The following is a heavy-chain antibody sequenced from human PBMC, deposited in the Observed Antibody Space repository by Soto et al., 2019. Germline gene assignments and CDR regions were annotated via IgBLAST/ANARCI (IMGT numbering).Heavy chain of an antibody. CDR1: GYRFTNCW. CDR3: ARQIYDSDTGPNFQYYFDS. CDR2: IDPSDSQT. Sequence: GESLKISCEGSGYRFTNCWIGWVRQMPGKGLEWMGRIDPSDSQTYYSPSFRGHVTISVTKSITTVFLQWSSLRASDTAMYYCARQIYDSDTGPNFQYYFDSWGQGTPVTVSS. D-gene: IGHD3-22*01. V-gene: IGHV5-10-1*01. J-gene: IGHJ4*02.